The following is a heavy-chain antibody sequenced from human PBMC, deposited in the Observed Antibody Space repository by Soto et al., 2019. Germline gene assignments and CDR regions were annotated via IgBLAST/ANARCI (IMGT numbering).Heavy chain of an antibody. Sequence: GESLKISCKGSGYSFTSYWIGWVRQMPGKGLEWMGIIYPVDSDTRYSPSFQGQVTISADKSISTAYLQWSSLKASDTAMYYCARHQPGAERGYSGYESPYYYYGMDVWGQGATVTVSS. CDR3: ARHQPGAERGYSGYESPYYYYGMDV. CDR1: GYSFTSYW. D-gene: IGHD5-12*01. V-gene: IGHV5-51*01. CDR2: IYPVDSDT. J-gene: IGHJ6*02.